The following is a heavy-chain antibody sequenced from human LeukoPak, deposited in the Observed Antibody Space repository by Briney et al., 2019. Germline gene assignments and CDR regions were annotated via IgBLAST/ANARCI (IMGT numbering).Heavy chain of an antibody. CDR1: GFTFSNYW. V-gene: IGHV3-30*02. D-gene: IGHD4-17*01. CDR2: IRYDGSNK. CDR3: ANEEYQSNDCGDYGH. J-gene: IGHJ4*02. Sequence: GGSLRLSCAASGFTFSNYWMHWVRQAPGKGLEWVAFIRYDGSNKYYADSVKGRFTISRDNSKNTLYLQMNSLRAEDTAVYYCANEEYQSNDCGDYGHWGQGTLVTVSS.